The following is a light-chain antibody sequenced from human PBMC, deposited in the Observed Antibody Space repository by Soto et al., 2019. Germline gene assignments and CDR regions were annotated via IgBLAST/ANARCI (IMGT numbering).Light chain of an antibody. CDR2: DAS. CDR3: QQYDNLLT. J-gene: IGKJ4*01. CDR1: LAISTY. Sequence: DIQMTQSPSTLSASVGDRVTITCQASLAISTYLNWYQQKSGQAPKLLIFDASNLAQGVPSRFRGSGSGTDFTFTISSLQHEDIATYYCQQYDNLLTFGGGTKVDIK. V-gene: IGKV1-33*01.